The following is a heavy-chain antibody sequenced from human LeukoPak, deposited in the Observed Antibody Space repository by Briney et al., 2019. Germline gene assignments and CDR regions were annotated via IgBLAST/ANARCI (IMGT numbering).Heavy chain of an antibody. CDR2: ISSSSSII. CDR1: GFSFSSYS. V-gene: IGHV3-48*02. D-gene: IGHD5-18*01. J-gene: IGHJ4*02. Sequence: GGSLRLPCAASGFSFSSYSMSWVRQAPGKGLEWVSYISSSSSIIYYADSVKGRFTISRDNAKNSLYLQMNSLRDEDTAVYYCARAVGPLSGYAPNWGQGTLVTVSS. CDR3: ARAVGPLSGYAPN.